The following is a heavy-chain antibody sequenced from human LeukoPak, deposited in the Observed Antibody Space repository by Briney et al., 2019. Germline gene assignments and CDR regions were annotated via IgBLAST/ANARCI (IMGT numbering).Heavy chain of an antibody. CDR3: SREESDYDISEPYDAFDI. V-gene: IGHV1-69*06. J-gene: IGHJ3*02. Sequence: SVKLSCKASRAPFSSSAISWARQAPAHSLEGMDGIIPIFGTAIYAQKFKRRATITADKYTSTPYIALSCLRSVCPPVYYCSREESDYDISEPYDAFDIWGQGTMVTVSS. D-gene: IGHD3-22*01. CDR1: RAPFSSSA. CDR2: IIPIFGTA.